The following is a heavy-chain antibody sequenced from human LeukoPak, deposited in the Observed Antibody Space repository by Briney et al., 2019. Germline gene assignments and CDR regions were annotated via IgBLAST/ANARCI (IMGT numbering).Heavy chain of an antibody. CDR2: LDATGAYT. V-gene: IGHV3-23*01. J-gene: IGHJ4*02. CDR1: GFTCSSYP. D-gene: IGHD2-15*01. CDR3: AKLSSEAATDY. Sequence: GVSLRLSCAASGFTCSSYPMIWVRQVPGKGLEWVSTLDATGAYTYYADSVRGRFTISRDNSKNTVWLQMNSLRAEDTAVYSCAKLSSEAATDYWGQGTLVTVSS.